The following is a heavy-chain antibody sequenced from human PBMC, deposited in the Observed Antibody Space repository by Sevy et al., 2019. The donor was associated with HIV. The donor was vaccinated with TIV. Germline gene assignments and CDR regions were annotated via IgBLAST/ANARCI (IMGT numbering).Heavy chain of an antibody. CDR3: AKETEEAFDI. J-gene: IGHJ3*02. CDR2: IGSSGTSI. CDR1: GFTFSTYS. Sequence: GGSLRLSCAASGFTFSTYSMNWVRQAPGKGLEWVSSIGSSGTSIFYADSVKGRFTISRDNAKNSLFLQMNSLRGEDTAIYYCAKETEEAFDIWGQGTMVTVSS. V-gene: IGHV3-21*01. D-gene: IGHD1-1*01.